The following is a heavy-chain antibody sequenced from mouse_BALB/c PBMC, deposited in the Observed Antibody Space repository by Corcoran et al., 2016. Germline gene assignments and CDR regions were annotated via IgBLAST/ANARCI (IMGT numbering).Heavy chain of an antibody. CDR3: ASGGAYYLYWYFDV. CDR2: INTYTGEP. CDR1: GYTFTNYG. V-gene: IGHV9-1*02. Sequence: QIQLVQSGPELKKPGETVKISCKASGYTFTNYGMNWVKQAPGKGLKWMGWINTYTGEPTYADDFKGRFAFSLETSASTAYLQINNLKNEDMATYFCASGGAYYLYWYFDVWGAGTTVTVSS. J-gene: IGHJ1*01. D-gene: IGHD2-10*01.